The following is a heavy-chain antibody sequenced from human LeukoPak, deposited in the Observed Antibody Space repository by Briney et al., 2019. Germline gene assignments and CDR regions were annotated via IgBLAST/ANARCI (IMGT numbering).Heavy chain of an antibody. Sequence: PSETLSLTCTVSGYSISTGYYWGWIRQPPGKGLEWIGDFYHSGKTYYNPSPKSRLTISVDTSRNQFSLTVRSVTAADTAVYYCARVRYFDTGGYYYDFDPWGQGTLVTVSS. CDR1: GYSISTGYY. V-gene: IGHV4-38-2*02. J-gene: IGHJ5*02. CDR2: FYHSGKT. D-gene: IGHD3-22*01. CDR3: ARVRYFDTGGYYYDFDP.